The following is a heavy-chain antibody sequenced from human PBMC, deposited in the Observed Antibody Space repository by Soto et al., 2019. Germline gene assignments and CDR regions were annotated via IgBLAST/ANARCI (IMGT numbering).Heavy chain of an antibody. CDR2: IYYSGST. CDR1: GHSISSSNW. D-gene: IGHD3-22*01. Sequence: SETLSLTCAVSGHSISSSNWWGWLRQPPGKGLEWIGYIYYSGSTHYNPSLKSRVTMSVDTSKNQFSLKLSSVTAVDTAVYYCARNKYYYDSSGYYLDAFDIWGQGTMVTVSS. V-gene: IGHV4-28*01. CDR3: ARNKYYYDSSGYYLDAFDI. J-gene: IGHJ3*02.